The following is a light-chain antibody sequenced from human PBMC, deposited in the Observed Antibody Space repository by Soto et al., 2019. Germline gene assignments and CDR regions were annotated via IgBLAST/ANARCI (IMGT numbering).Light chain of an antibody. CDR1: LPISNY. CDR2: AAS. Sequence: DIQMTQSPSSLSASVGDRVTITCRASLPISNYLAWYQQKPGKIPNRLIYAASTFQAGVPSRFSGSGSRPACSPTISSLQPGDLAAYYCQKYKSGPLTFGGGTKVDIK. CDR3: QKYKSGPLT. J-gene: IGKJ4*01. V-gene: IGKV1-27*01.